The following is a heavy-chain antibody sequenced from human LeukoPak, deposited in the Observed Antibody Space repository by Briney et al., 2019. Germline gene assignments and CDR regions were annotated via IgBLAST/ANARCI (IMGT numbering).Heavy chain of an antibody. J-gene: IGHJ6*02. CDR1: GYTFTSYG. V-gene: IGHV1-18*01. Sequence: ASVKVSCKASGYTFTSYGISWVRQAPGQGLEWMGWISAYNGNTNYAQKLQGRVTMTTDTSTSTAYMELRSLRSDDTAVYYCARDRRYYYYYGMDVWGQATTVTVSS. CDR2: ISAYNGNT. CDR3: ARDRRYYYYYGMDV.